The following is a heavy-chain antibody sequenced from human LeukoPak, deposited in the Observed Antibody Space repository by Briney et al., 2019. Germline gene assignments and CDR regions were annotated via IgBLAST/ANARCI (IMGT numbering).Heavy chain of an antibody. CDR1: GFTFSSYS. CDR2: ISYDGSNK. D-gene: IGHD6-13*01. V-gene: IGHV3-30*03. CDR3: ARDSWSLDY. Sequence: PGGSLRLSCAASGFTFSSYSMNWVRQAPGKGLEWVAVISYDGSNKYYADSVKGRFTISRDNSKNTLYLQMNSLRAEDTAVYYCARDSWSLDYWGQGTLVTVSS. J-gene: IGHJ4*02.